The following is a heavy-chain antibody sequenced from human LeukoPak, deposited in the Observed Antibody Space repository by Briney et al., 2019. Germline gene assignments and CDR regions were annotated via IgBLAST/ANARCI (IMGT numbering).Heavy chain of an antibody. CDR2: IIPIFGTA. Sequence: ASVKVSCKASGYTFTSYGISWVRQAPGQGLEWMGGIIPIFGTANYAQKFQGRVTITTDESTSTAYMELSSLRSEDTAVYYCARDYYDSSGYLRQFDYWGQGTLVTVSS. CDR3: ARDYYDSSGYLRQFDY. V-gene: IGHV1-69*05. CDR1: GYTFTSYG. D-gene: IGHD3-22*01. J-gene: IGHJ4*02.